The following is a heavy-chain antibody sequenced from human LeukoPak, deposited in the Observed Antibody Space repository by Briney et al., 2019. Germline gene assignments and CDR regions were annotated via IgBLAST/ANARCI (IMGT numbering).Heavy chain of an antibody. CDR2: TYYGGDT. Sequence: SETLSLTCTVSGGSISSSSYYWGWIRQPPGKGLEWIGNTYYGGDTYYNPSLKSRVTISVDTSKNQFSLKLSSVTAADTAVYYCARDSSHYYDSSLDHWGQGTLVTVSS. J-gene: IGHJ4*02. CDR3: ARDSSHYYDSSLDH. V-gene: IGHV4-39*07. D-gene: IGHD3-22*01. CDR1: GGSISSSSYY.